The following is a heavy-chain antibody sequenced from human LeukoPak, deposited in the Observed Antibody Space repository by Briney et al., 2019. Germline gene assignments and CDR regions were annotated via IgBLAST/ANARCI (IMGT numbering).Heavy chain of an antibody. CDR1: GYTFTSYG. V-gene: IGHV1-18*01. Sequence: ASVKVSCKASGYTFTSYGISWVRQAPGQGLEWMGWISAYNGNTNYAQKLQGRVTMTTDTSTSTAYTELRSLRSDDTAVYYCARGGLVYYGSGSYPDAFDIWGQGTMVTVSS. D-gene: IGHD3-10*01. CDR3: ARGGLVYYGSGSYPDAFDI. J-gene: IGHJ3*02. CDR2: ISAYNGNT.